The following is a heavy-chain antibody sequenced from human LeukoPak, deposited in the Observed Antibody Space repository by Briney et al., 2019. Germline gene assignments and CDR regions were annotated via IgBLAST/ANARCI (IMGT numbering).Heavy chain of an antibody. J-gene: IGHJ4*02. CDR2: ISSSGSGGNT. V-gene: IGHV3-23*01. CDR3: TNANKVYYFDD. Sequence: PGGSLRLSCVASGVTLSNYAMSWARQAPGKGLEWVSGISSSGSGGNTYYADSVKGRFTISRDNSKNTLFLQMSSLRAEDTAQYYCTNANKVYYFDDWGQGTLVTVSS. CDR1: GVTLSNYA.